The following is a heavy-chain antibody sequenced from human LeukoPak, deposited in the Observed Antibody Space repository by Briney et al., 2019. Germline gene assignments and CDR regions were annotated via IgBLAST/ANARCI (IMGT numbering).Heavy chain of an antibody. J-gene: IGHJ5*02. V-gene: IGHV4-31*03. Sequence: SQTLSLTCTVSGGSISSGGYYWSWIRQHPGKGLEWIGYIYYSGSTYYNPSLKSRVTISVDTSKNQFSLKLSSVTAADTAVYYCARAPHYYDSSGYYFDPWGQGTLVTVSS. D-gene: IGHD3-22*01. CDR1: GGSISSGGYY. CDR3: ARAPHYYDSSGYYFDP. CDR2: IYYSGST.